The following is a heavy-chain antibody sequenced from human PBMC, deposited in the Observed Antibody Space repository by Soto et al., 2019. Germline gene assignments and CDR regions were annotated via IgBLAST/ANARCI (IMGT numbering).Heavy chain of an antibody. CDR2: MSGSGGST. CDR1: GFTFSSYA. CDR3: AKDIRQWLALDYFQH. Sequence: GGSLRLSCAASGFTFSSYAMSWVRQAPGKGLEWVSGMSGSGGSTYYADSVKGRFTISRDNSKNTLYLQMNSLRAEDTAVSYCAKDIRQWLALDYFQHWGQGTLVTVSS. V-gene: IGHV3-23*01. D-gene: IGHD6-19*01. J-gene: IGHJ1*01.